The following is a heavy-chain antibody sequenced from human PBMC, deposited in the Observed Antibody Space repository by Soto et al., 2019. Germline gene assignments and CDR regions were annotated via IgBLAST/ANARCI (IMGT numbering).Heavy chain of an antibody. J-gene: IGHJ6*02. Sequence: SETLSLTCTVSGGSISSSSYYWGWIRQPPGKGLEWIGSIYYSGSTYYNPPLKSRVTISVDTSKNQFSLKLSSVTAADTAVYYCACIFSGGYGYGFYYYGMDVWGQGTTVTVSS. D-gene: IGHD5-18*01. CDR1: GGSISSSSYY. CDR2: IYYSGST. CDR3: ACIFSGGYGYGFYYYGMDV. V-gene: IGHV4-39*01.